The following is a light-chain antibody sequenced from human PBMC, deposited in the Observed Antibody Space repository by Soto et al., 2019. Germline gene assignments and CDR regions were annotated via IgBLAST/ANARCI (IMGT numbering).Light chain of an antibody. CDR1: SSDVGSYNY. V-gene: IGLV2-14*01. J-gene: IGLJ1*01. CDR3: SSYTSGTTLYV. CDR2: ASS. Sequence: QSALTQPASLSGSPGQSITMSCTGTSSDVGSYNYVSWYQHHPGKAPRLIIHASSNRPSGVSHRFSGSRSGNTASLTISGLQAEDEADYYCSSYTSGTTLYVFGTGTKVTV.